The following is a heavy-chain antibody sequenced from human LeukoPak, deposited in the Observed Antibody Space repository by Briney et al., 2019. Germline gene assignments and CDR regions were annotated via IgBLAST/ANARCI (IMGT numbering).Heavy chain of an antibody. CDR3: TGSFGELTFFDY. J-gene: IGHJ4*02. CDR2: IRSKAYGGTT. Sequence: GGSLRLSCTTSRFTFGDYGMSWVRQAPGKGLEWVGFIRSKAYGGTTENAASVKGRFTISRDDSKSIAYLQMNSLKTEDTAVYYCTGSFGELTFFDYWGLGTLVTVSS. CDR1: RFTFGDYG. V-gene: IGHV3-49*04. D-gene: IGHD3-10*01.